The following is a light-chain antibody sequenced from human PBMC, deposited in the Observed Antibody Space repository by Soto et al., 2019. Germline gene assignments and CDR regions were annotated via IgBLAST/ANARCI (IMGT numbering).Light chain of an antibody. V-gene: IGKV1-39*01. J-gene: IGKJ1*01. Sequence: DIQLTQSPSSLSASVGYRVSISCRASQSISNYLNWYQQKPGKAPKVLIFAASRLQSGVPSRFSGSGSGTDFTLTISSLQPEDFATYYCQQSYTRTFGQGTKVDIK. CDR3: QQSYTRT. CDR2: AAS. CDR1: QSISNY.